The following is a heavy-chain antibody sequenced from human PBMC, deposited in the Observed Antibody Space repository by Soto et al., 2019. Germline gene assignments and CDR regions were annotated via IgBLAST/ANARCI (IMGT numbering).Heavy chain of an antibody. CDR3: ARRYGSAIDY. CDR2: IYHSGST. D-gene: IGHD1-26*01. CDR1: GASISSGGYS. Sequence: SETLSLTCAVSGASISSGGYSWSRIRQPPGKGLEWIGYIYHSGSTYYNPSLKSRVTMSVDRSENQFSLKLSSVTAADTAVYYCARRYGSAIDYWGQGTLVTVSS. V-gene: IGHV4-30-2*01. J-gene: IGHJ4*02.